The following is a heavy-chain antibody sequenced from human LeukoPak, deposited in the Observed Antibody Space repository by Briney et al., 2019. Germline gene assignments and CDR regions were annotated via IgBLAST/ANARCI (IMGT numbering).Heavy chain of an antibody. V-gene: IGHV1-69*04. CDR3: TSEDYGSGRNKYYFDF. Sequence: SVKVSCKASGGTFSSYAISWVRQAPGQGLEWMGRIIPIFGIANYAQKFQGRVTITADKSTSTAYMEMSSLRSEDTAVYYCTSEDYGSGRNKYYFDFWGQGTLVTVSS. CDR1: GGTFSSYA. J-gene: IGHJ4*02. CDR2: IIPIFGIA. D-gene: IGHD3-10*01.